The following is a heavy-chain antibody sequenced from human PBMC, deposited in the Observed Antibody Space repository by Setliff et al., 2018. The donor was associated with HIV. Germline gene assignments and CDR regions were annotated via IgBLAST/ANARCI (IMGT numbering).Heavy chain of an antibody. CDR3: ARAGMGALRSLFDY. V-gene: IGHV4-4*07. CDR2: AYISESS. D-gene: IGHD1-26*01. J-gene: IGHJ4*02. CDR1: GGSINTYY. Sequence: PSETLSLTCTVSGGSINTYYWSWIRQPAGKGLEWIGRAYISESSHYNPSLKSRVTISVDTSKNQFSLKLNSVTAADTAIYYCARAGMGALRSLFDYWGQGTLVTVSS.